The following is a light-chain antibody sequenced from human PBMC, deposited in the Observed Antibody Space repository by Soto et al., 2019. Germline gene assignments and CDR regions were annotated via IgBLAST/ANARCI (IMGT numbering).Light chain of an antibody. Sequence: QPALAQPASVSGSPGQSITISCTGTSSDVGGYNYVSWYQQHPGKAPKLMIYDVSNRPSGVSTRFSGSKSGNTASLSISGLQAEDEADYYCSSYTSSSTRVFGTGTKVTLL. CDR3: SSYTSSSTRV. J-gene: IGLJ1*01. CDR2: DVS. CDR1: SSDVGGYNY. V-gene: IGLV2-14*01.